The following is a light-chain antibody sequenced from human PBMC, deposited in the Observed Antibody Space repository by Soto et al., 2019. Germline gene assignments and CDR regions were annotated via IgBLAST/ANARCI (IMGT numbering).Light chain of an antibody. Sequence: QSALTQPASVSGSPGQSITISCTGTSSDVGGYNYVSWYQQHPGKAPKLMIYDVSNRPSGXXXXFSGSKSGNTASLTISGXXXXXXXDYYCSSYTSSRSVVFGGGTKLTVL. CDR2: DVS. CDR1: SSDVGGYNY. J-gene: IGLJ2*01. CDR3: SSYTSSRSVV. V-gene: IGLV2-14*01.